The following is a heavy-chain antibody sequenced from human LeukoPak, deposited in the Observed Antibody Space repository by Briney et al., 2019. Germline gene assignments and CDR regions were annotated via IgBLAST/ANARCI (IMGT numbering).Heavy chain of an antibody. D-gene: IGHD3-10*01. CDR2: IYYSGST. CDR1: GGPISSYY. CDR3: ARRGYGSGSFNRYYFDY. J-gene: IGHJ4*02. Sequence: PSETLSLTCTVSGGPISSYYWSWIRQPPGKGLEWIGYIYYSGSTNYNPSLKSRVTISVDTSKNQFPLKLSSVTAADTAVYYCARRGYGSGSFNRYYFDYWGQGTLVTVSS. V-gene: IGHV4-59*08.